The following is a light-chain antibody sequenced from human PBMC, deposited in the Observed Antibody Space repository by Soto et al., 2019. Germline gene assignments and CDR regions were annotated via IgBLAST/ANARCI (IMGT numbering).Light chain of an antibody. V-gene: IGLV3-9*01. CDR1: NIGTKS. J-gene: IGLJ2*01. Sequence: SYELTQPLSVLVALGQTARITCGGNNIGTKSVHWYQQKPGQAPVLVIYRDNNRPSGIPERFSGSNSGNTATLTISRAQAGDEADYSCQVWDSSTVVFGGGTKVTVL. CDR2: RDN. CDR3: QVWDSSTVV.